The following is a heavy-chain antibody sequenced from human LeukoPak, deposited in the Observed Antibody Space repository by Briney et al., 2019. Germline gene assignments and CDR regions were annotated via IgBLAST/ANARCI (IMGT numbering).Heavy chain of an antibody. D-gene: IGHD3-22*01. CDR1: GGSISSGGYY. V-gene: IGHV4-31*03. Sequence: SQTLSLTCTVSGGSISSGGYYWSWIRQHPGKGLEWIGYIYYSGSTYYNPSLKSRVTISVDTSKNQFSLKLSSVTAADTAVYYCARVENVIYYDSRAGAFDIWGQGTMVTVSS. CDR3: ARVENVIYYDSRAGAFDI. J-gene: IGHJ3*02. CDR2: IYYSGST.